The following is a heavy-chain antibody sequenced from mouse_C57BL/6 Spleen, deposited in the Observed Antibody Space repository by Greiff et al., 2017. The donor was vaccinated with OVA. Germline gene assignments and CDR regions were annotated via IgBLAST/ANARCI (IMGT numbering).Heavy chain of an antibody. CDR3: ARRRNYYAMDY. V-gene: IGHV3-1*01. CDR2: ISYSGST. J-gene: IGHJ4*01. Sequence: VQLKESGPGMVKPSQSLSLTCTVTGYSITSGYDWHWIRHFPGNKLEWMGYISYSGSTNYNPSLKSRISITHDTSKNHFFLKLNSVTTEDTATYYCARRRNYYAMDYWGQGTSVTVSS. CDR1: GYSITSGYD.